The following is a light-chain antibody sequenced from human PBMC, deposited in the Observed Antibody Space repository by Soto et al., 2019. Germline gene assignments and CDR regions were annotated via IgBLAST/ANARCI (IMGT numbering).Light chain of an antibody. J-gene: IGKJ1*01. CDR2: GAS. V-gene: IGKV3-20*01. Sequence: EIVLTQSPGTLSLSPGERATLSCRASQSVSSSYLAWYQQKPGQAPRLLIYGASSRATGIPDRFSGRGSGTDFTLTISRLEPEDFAVYYCQQYCSSPQTFGQGTKVEIK. CDR3: QQYCSSPQT. CDR1: QSVSSSY.